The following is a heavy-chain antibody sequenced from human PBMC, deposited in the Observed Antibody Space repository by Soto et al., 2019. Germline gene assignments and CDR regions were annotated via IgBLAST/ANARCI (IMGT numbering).Heavy chain of an antibody. CDR1: GGSISGSTYY. V-gene: IGHV4-39*01. J-gene: IGHJ4*02. CDR3: VRTGTYHRFWSGDY. CDR2: IYYSGYT. D-gene: IGHD3-3*01. Sequence: SETLSLTCTVSGGSISGSTYYWGWVRQPPGKGLEWIGNIYYSGYTNYNPSLKSRVTMSVDTSKNQFSLKLSSVTAADTAVYYCVRTGTYHRFWSGDYWGLGTLVTVSS.